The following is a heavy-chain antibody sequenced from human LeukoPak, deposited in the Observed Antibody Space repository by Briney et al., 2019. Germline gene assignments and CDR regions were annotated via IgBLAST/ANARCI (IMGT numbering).Heavy chain of an antibody. D-gene: IGHD3-3*01. CDR3: ARSARLMKGVVEVTALDD. J-gene: IGHJ4*02. CDR2: ISESGAST. Sequence: PGGSLRLSCSVSAFTFNTFDNFAMNWVRQAPGKGLKWDAAISESGASTYYAASVKGRFTISRDNAKNSVYLEMNSLRADDTAVYYCARSARLMKGVVEVTALDDWGQGTLVTVSS. CDR1: AFTFNTFDNFA. V-gene: IGHV3-23*01.